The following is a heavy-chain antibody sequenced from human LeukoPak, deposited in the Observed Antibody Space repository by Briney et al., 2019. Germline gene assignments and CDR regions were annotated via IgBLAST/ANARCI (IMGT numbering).Heavy chain of an antibody. V-gene: IGHV3-23*01. CDR3: AKQRRGRGVILAYYYYGMDV. Sequence: GGSLRLSCAASGFTVSSNYMSWVRQAPGKGLEWVSAISGSGGSTYYADSVKGRFTISRDNSKNTLYLQMNSLRAEDTAVYYCAKQRRGRGVILAYYYYGMDVWGQGTTVTVSS. D-gene: IGHD3-10*01. CDR1: GFTVSSNY. J-gene: IGHJ6*02. CDR2: ISGSGGST.